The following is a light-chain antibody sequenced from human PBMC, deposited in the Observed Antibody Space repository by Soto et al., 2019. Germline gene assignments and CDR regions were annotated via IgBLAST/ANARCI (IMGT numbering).Light chain of an antibody. V-gene: IGKV1-5*01. Sequence: DIQMTQSPSTLSASVGDRVTITCRASQCISSWLAWYQQKPGKAPKRLIYAASSLQSGVPPRFSGSGSGTEFTLTISSLQPDDFATYYCQQDGSLWTFGQGTKVDI. CDR3: QQDGSLWT. CDR1: QCISSW. CDR2: AAS. J-gene: IGKJ1*01.